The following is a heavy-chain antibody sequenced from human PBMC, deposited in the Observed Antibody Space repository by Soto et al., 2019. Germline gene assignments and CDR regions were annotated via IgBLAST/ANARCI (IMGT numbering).Heavy chain of an antibody. Sequence: EVQVVESGGDLVQPGGSLRLSCAASGFRFSDYWMHWVRQVPGKGLVWVSRVTSDGRDTIYADSVMGRFTVSRDNAKNTMFLQMNSLRIDDTAMYYCARGAVDHAFDIRGQGTMVTVSS. D-gene: IGHD3-9*01. J-gene: IGHJ3*02. CDR3: ARGAVDHAFDI. CDR2: VTSDGRDT. V-gene: IGHV3-74*02. CDR1: GFRFSDYW.